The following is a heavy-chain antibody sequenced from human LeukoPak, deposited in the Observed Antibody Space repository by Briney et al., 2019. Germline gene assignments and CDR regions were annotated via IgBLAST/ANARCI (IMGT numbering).Heavy chain of an antibody. V-gene: IGHV3-7*03. D-gene: IGHD6-13*01. CDR2: INHNGNVN. CDR3: ASRGIAAAGPWDYYYYGMDV. J-gene: IGHJ6*02. CDR1: GFTFSSYW. Sequence: PGGSLRLSCAASGFTFSSYWMNWARQAPGKGLEWVASINHNGNVNYYVDSVKGRFTISRDNAKNSLYLQMNSLRAEDTAVYYCASRGIAAAGPWDYYYYGMDVWGQGTTVTVSS.